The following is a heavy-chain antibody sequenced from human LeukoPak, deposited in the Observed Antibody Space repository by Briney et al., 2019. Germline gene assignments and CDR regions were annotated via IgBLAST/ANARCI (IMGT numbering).Heavy chain of an antibody. CDR3: ARLGDGYNLGLDY. CDR1: GGSISSYY. D-gene: IGHD5-24*01. CDR2: IYYSGST. Sequence: SETLSLTCTVSGGSISSYYWSWIRQPPGKGLEWIGYIYYSGSTNYNPSLKSRVTISVDTSKNQFSLKLSSVTAAGTAVYYCARLGDGYNLGLDYWGQGTLVTVSS. V-gene: IGHV4-59*08. J-gene: IGHJ4*02.